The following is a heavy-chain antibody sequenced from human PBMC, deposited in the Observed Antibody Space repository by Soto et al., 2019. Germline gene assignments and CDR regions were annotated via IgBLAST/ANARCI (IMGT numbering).Heavy chain of an antibody. CDR3: ARVERALRYFDWEYYFDY. J-gene: IGHJ4*02. CDR1: GGSISSGDYY. Sequence: PSETLSLTCTVSGGSISSGDYYWSWIRQPPGKGLEWIGYIYYSGSTYYNPSLKSRVTISVDTSKNQFSLKLSSVTAADTAVYYCARVERALRYFDWEYYFDYWGQGTLVTAPQ. CDR2: IYYSGST. V-gene: IGHV4-30-4*01. D-gene: IGHD3-9*01.